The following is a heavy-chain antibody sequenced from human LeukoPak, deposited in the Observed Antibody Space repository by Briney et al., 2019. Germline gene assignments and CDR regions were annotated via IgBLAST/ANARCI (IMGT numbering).Heavy chain of an antibody. CDR2: IYYSGST. J-gene: IGHJ4*02. CDR1: GGSISSSSYY. V-gene: IGHV4-39*07. D-gene: IGHD3-3*01. CDR3: ARVGVTRFLVHYFDY. Sequence: PSETLSLTCTVSGGSISSSSYYWGWIRQPPGKGLEWIGSIYYSGSTYYNPSLKSRVTISVDTSKNQFSLKLSSVTAADTAVYYCARVGVTRFLVHYFDYWGQGTLVTVSS.